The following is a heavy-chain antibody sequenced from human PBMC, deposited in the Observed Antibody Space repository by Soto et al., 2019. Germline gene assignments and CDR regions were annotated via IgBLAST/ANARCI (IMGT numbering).Heavy chain of an antibody. V-gene: IGHV1-69*04. D-gene: IGHD2-2*01. CDR3: ARDQLCEIAGTSCYLPFDY. CDR1: GGTFSSYT. Sequence: ASVKVSCKASGGTFSSYTISWVRQAPGQGLEWMGRIIPILGIANYAQKFQGRVTITADKSTSTAYMELSSLRSEDTAVYYCARDQLCEIAGTSCYLPFDYWGQGTLVTVSS. CDR2: IIPILGIA. J-gene: IGHJ4*02.